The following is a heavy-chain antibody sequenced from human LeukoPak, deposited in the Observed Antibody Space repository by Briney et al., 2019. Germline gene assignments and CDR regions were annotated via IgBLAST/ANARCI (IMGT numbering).Heavy chain of an antibody. V-gene: IGHV3-7*01. D-gene: IGHD6-19*01. Sequence: GGSLRLSCAASGFTFSSYAMSWVRQAPGKGLEWVANIKQDGSEKYYVDSVKGRFTISRDNAKNSLYLQMNSLRAEDTAVYYCARESTVAGTDWFDPWGQGTLVTVSS. CDR2: IKQDGSEK. CDR3: ARESTVAGTDWFDP. J-gene: IGHJ5*02. CDR1: GFTFSSYA.